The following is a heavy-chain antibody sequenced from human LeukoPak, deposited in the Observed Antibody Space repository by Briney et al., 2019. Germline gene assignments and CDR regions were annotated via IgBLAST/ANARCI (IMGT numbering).Heavy chain of an antibody. CDR3: ARGDSGYDKKY. V-gene: IGHV3-9*01. J-gene: IGHJ4*02. CDR1: GFTFDDYA. Sequence: GGSLRLSCAASGFTFDDYAMHWVRQVPGKGLEWVSGISWNSGSIGYADSVKGRFTISRDNAKSSLHLQMNSLRAEDTAVYYCARGDSGYDKKYWGQGTLVTVSS. D-gene: IGHD5-12*01. CDR2: ISWNSGSI.